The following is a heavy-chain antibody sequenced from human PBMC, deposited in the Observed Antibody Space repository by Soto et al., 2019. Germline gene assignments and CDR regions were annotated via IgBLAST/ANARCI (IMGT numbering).Heavy chain of an antibody. CDR2: MNPNSGNT. D-gene: IGHD5-12*01. CDR3: ARGMYGGYRYYYYYYGMDV. CDR1: GYTFTSYD. J-gene: IGHJ6*02. V-gene: IGHV1-8*01. Sequence: ASVNVSCKASGYTFTSYDINWVRQATGQGLEWMGWMNPNSGNTGYAQKFQGRVTMTRNTSISTAYMELSSLRSEDTAVYYCARGMYGGYRYYYYYYGMDVWGQGTTVTVSS.